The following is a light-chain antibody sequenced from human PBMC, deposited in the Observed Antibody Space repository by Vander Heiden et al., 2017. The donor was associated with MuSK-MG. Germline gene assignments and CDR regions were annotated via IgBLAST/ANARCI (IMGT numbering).Light chain of an antibody. CDR3: QQQYSYSAWT. CDR2: KAS. V-gene: IGKV1-5*03. J-gene: IGKJ1*01. Sequence: DIQMTQSPSTLSASVGDRVTITCRASQSISSWLAWYQQKPGKAPKLLIYKASSLESGVPSRFSGSGYGTEFTLTISSRQPDDFAAYYCQQQYSYSAWTFGQGTKVEIK. CDR1: QSISSW.